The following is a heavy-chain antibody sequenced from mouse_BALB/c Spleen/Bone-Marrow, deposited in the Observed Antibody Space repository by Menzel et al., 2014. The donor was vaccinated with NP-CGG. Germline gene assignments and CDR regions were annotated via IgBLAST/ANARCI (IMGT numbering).Heavy chain of an antibody. D-gene: IGHD4-1*01. CDR3: ARSGTDYAMDY. CDR1: GFSLTSYG. Sequence: VKLMESGPDLVAPSQSLSLTRTVSGFSLTSYGLHWVRQPPGKGLEWLGVIWSDGSTTYNSALKSRLSISKDNSKRQVLLKMNSLQTDDTAMYCCARSGTDYAMDYWGQGTSVTVSS. CDR2: IWSDGST. J-gene: IGHJ4*01. V-gene: IGHV2-6-2*01.